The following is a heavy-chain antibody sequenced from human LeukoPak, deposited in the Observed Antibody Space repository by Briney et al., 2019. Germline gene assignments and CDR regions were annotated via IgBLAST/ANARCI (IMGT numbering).Heavy chain of an antibody. J-gene: IGHJ6*03. CDR2: IYYSGST. Sequence: RPSETLSLTCTVSGGSISSYYWSWIRQPPGKGLEWIGYIYYSGSTNYNPSLKSRVTISVDTSKNQFSLKLSSVTAADTAVYYCARGSTRYYYYMDVWGKGTTVTVSS. V-gene: IGHV4-59*01. CDR1: GGSISSYY. CDR3: ARGSTRYYYYMDV.